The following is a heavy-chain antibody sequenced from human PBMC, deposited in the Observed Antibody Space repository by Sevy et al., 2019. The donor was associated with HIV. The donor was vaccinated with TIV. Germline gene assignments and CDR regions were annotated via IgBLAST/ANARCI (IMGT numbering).Heavy chain of an antibody. CDR3: ARDFAVGSSPEF. J-gene: IGHJ4*01. D-gene: IGHD1-26*01. CDR2: ISGSGNTI. Sequence: GGSLRLSCVASGFTFSDYYMSWIRQAPGKGLEWVSYISGSGNTIYYADSLKGRFTISRDNANNSLYLQMNSLRAEDTAIYYCARDFAVGSSPEFWGHGTLVTVSS. CDR1: GFTFSDYY. V-gene: IGHV3-11*01.